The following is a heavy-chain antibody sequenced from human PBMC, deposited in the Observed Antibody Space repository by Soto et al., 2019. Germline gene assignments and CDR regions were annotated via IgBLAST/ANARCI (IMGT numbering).Heavy chain of an antibody. D-gene: IGHD6-6*01. J-gene: IGHJ4*02. Sequence: GASVKVSCKASGGTFSSYAISWLRQAPGQGLEWMGGIIPIFGTANYAQKFQGRVTITADESTSTAYMELSSLRSEDTAVYYCAREGSSSGLLFDYWGQGTLVTVSS. CDR3: AREGSSSGLLFDY. V-gene: IGHV1-69*13. CDR2: IIPIFGTA. CDR1: GGTFSSYA.